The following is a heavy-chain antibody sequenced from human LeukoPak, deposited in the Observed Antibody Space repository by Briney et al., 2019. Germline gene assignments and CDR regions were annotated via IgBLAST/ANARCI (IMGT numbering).Heavy chain of an antibody. CDR2: ITQGGSEK. CDR3: ARSIVGATKYSDY. CDR1: GFTLSNRW. D-gene: IGHD1-26*01. J-gene: IGHJ4*02. V-gene: IGHV3-7*01. Sequence: GGSLRLSCEASGFTLSNRWMTWVRQAPGKGLEWVATITQGGSEKFYVDSVKGRFTISRDNAKNSLYLQMNSLRAEDTAVYYCARSIVGATKYSDYWGQGTLVTVSS.